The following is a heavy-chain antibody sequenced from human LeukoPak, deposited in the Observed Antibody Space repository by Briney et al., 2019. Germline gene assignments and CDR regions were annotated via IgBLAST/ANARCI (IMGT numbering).Heavy chain of an antibody. J-gene: IGHJ4*02. CDR3: AGMVSGGYNPFDY. CDR2: ITYSSTYI. V-gene: IGHV3-21*01. D-gene: IGHD5-24*01. Sequence: GGSLRLSCAASGFTFSNYNMNWVRQAPGKVLEWVSSITYSSTYIYYADSVKGRFTISRDNAKNSLYLQMNSLRAEDTAVYYCAGMVSGGYNPFDYWGQGTLVTVSS. CDR1: GFTFSNYN.